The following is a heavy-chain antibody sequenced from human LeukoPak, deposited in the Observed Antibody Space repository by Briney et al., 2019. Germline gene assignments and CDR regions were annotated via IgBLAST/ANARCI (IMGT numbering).Heavy chain of an antibody. V-gene: IGHV4-39*07. CDR3: ARDRGAGTFDY. CDR2: IYYSGST. J-gene: IGHJ4*02. D-gene: IGHD3-10*01. Sequence: SETLSLTCTVSGGSISSSSYYWGWIRQPPGKGLEWIGSIYYSGSTYYNPSLKSRVTISVDTSKNQFSLKLSSVTAADTAVYYCARDRGAGTFDYWGQGTLVTVSS. CDR1: GGSISSSSYY.